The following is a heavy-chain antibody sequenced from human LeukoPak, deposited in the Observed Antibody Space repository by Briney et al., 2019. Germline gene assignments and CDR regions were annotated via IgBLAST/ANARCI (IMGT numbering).Heavy chain of an antibody. Sequence: PGGSLRLSCAASGFTFSSYSMNWVRQAPGKGLEGVSSISSSSSYIYYADSLKGRFTISRDNAKNSLYLQMHSLRAEDTAVYYCARGPGYSYGPPLNYWGQGTLVTVSS. CDR1: GFTFSSYS. J-gene: IGHJ4*02. CDR2: ISSSSSYI. CDR3: ARGPGYSYGPPLNY. V-gene: IGHV3-21*01. D-gene: IGHD5-18*01.